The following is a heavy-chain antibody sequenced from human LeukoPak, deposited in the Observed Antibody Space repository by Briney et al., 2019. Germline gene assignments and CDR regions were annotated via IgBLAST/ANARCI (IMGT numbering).Heavy chain of an antibody. V-gene: IGHV4-39*01. CDR2: IYYSGST. CDR1: GGSISSSNW. Sequence: SETLSLTCAVSGGSISSSNWWSWVRQPPGKGLEWIGSIYYSGSTYYNPSLKSRVTISVDTSKNQFSLKLSSVTAADTAVYYCARLNRGSYPFDYWGQGTLVTVSS. J-gene: IGHJ4*02. CDR3: ARLNRGSYPFDY. D-gene: IGHD1-26*01.